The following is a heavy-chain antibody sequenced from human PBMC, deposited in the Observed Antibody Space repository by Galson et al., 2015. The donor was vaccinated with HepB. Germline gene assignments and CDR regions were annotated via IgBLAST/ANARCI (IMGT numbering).Heavy chain of an antibody. CDR3: VREGGYDSFGGTSSGAYFEP. V-gene: IGHV3-21*06. J-gene: IGHJ4*02. CDR1: GFDFVRTT. CDR2: ITRTSNSI. Sequence: SLRLSCAASGFDFVRTTMNWVRQTPGKGLEWVSSITRTSNSINYADSVKGRFTVSRDNSKNFLYLQMSSLRVEDTAVYYCVREGGYDSFGGTSSGAYFEPWGKGARVT. D-gene: IGHD3-16*01.